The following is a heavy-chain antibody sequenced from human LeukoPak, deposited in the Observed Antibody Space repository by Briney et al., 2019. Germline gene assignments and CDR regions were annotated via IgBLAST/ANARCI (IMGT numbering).Heavy chain of an antibody. CDR1: GFIFSNSW. CDR2: IKPDGSEK. V-gene: IGHV3-7*04. J-gene: IGHJ4*02. Sequence: GGSLRLSCAASGFIFSNSWMNWVRQAPGKGLEWVAKIKPDGSEKYYVDSVKGRFTVSRDNAKNSLYLQMNSLRADDTAVYFCARGANWAFEYWGQGTLVTVSS. D-gene: IGHD7-27*01. CDR3: ARGANWAFEY.